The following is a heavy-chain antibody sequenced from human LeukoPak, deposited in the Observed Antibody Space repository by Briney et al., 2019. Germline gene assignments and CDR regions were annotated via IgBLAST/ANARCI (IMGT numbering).Heavy chain of an antibody. Sequence: SETLSLTCAVSGYSISSGYYWGWIRQPPGKGLEWIGSIYHSGSTYYNPSLKSRVTISVDTSKNQFSLKLSSVTAADTAVYYCARGIPPWRSRRTGVDPWGQGTLVTVSS. CDR1: GYSISSGYY. V-gene: IGHV4-38-2*01. J-gene: IGHJ5*02. CDR3: ARGIPPWRSRRTGVDP. D-gene: IGHD3/OR15-3a*01. CDR2: IYHSGST.